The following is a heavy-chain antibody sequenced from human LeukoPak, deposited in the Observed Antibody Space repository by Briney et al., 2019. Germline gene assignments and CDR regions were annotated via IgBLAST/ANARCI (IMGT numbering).Heavy chain of an antibody. J-gene: IGHJ4*02. D-gene: IGHD3-10*01. Sequence: GGSLRLSCAASGFTFSSYEMNWVRQAPGKGLEWVSSISSSSSYIYYADSVKGRFTISRDNAKNSLYLQMNSLRAEDTAVYYCARGGYYYYTTRSGGYYFDYWGQGTLVTVSS. CDR3: ARGGYYYYTTRSGGYYFDY. V-gene: IGHV3-21*01. CDR2: ISSSSSYI. CDR1: GFTFSSYE.